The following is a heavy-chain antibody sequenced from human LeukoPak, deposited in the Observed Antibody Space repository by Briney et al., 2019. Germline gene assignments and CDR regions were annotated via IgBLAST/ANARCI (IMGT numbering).Heavy chain of an antibody. CDR2: IKRKTDGVTT. V-gene: IGHV3-15*01. Sequence: KPGGSLRLSCAASGFTFSSYAMSWVRQAPGKGLEWVGRIKRKTDGVTTDYAVPVKGRFTISRDDSKDTLYLQMNSLRTEDTAFYYCTTSRIVGETFAYYWGQGTLVTVSS. J-gene: IGHJ4*02. CDR3: TTSRIVGETFAYY. CDR1: GFTFSSYA. D-gene: IGHD1-26*01.